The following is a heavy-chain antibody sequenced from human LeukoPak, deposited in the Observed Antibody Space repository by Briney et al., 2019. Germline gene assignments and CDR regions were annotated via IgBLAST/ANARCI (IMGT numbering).Heavy chain of an antibody. CDR2: INSDGSSI. Sequence: GGSLILSCAASGLTFSSYWMHWVRQGPGKGLVWVSRINSDGSSIRYAASVKGRFTISRDNAKNTLYLQMNSLRAEDTAVYYCAGEPGSSAGVVPAYWGQGTLVTVSS. CDR1: GLTFSSYW. J-gene: IGHJ4*02. D-gene: IGHD3-3*01. V-gene: IGHV3-74*01. CDR3: AGEPGSSAGVVPAY.